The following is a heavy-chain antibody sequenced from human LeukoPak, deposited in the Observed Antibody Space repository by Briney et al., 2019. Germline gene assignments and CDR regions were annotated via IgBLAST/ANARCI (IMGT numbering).Heavy chain of an antibody. CDR1: GGSISSYY. V-gene: IGHV4-59*01. CDR3: ALFGIIIKTFDY. CDR2: IFYSGSP. D-gene: IGHD3-3*01. Sequence: PSETLSLTCSVSGGSISSYYWSWVRQSPGKGLEWVGYIFYSGSPSYNPALKSRATISVDTSKNLLSLKLTSVTPADTAVYFCALFGIIIKTFDYWGPGSLVAVSS. J-gene: IGHJ4*02.